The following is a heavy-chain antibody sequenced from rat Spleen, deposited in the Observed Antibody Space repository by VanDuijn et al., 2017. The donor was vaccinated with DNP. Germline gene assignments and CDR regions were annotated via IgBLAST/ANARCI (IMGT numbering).Heavy chain of an antibody. Sequence: EVKLVESGGGLVQPRRSLKLSCAASGFNFNDYWMGWVRQAPGKGLEWVASISSSGGSTYYPESVKGRFTISRDNAKSSLYLQMDSLRSEDTATYYCTTDAAYWGQGTLVTVSS. J-gene: IGHJ3*01. V-gene: IGHV5-31*01. CDR2: ISSSGGST. CDR1: GFNFNDYW. CDR3: TTDAAY.